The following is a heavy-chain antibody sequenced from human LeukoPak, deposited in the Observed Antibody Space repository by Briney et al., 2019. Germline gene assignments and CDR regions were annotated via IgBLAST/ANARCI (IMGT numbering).Heavy chain of an antibody. J-gene: IGHJ4*02. CDR3: VKDSPPRYSGSPPAY. D-gene: IGHD1-26*01. CDR1: GFTFSDYW. CDR2: ISGDGTKT. V-gene: IGHV3-74*01. Sequence: GGSLRLSCAASGFTFSDYWMHWVRQVPGEGLVWVSRISGDGTKTAYAGSVKGRFTISRDNARNTLYLQMNSLRADDTAVYYCVKDSPPRYSGSPPAYWGQGTLVTVSS.